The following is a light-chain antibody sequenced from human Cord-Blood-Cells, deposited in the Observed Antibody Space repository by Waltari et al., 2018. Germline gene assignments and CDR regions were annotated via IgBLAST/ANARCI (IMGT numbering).Light chain of an antibody. Sequence: DIQMTQFQSSLSASVGDRVTITCQASQDISNYLNWYQQKPGKAPKLLIYDASNLETGVPSRFSGSGSGTDFTFTISSLQPEDIATYYCQQYDNLPLTFGGGTKVEIK. J-gene: IGKJ4*01. CDR2: DAS. CDR3: QQYDNLPLT. CDR1: QDISNY. V-gene: IGKV1-33*01.